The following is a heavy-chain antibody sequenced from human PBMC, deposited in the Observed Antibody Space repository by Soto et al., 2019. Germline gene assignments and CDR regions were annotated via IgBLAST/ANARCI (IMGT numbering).Heavy chain of an antibody. D-gene: IGHD3-22*01. CDR1: GYTFTSYD. Sequence: ASVKVSCKASGYTFTSYDINWVRQATGQGLEWMGWMNPNSGNTGYAQKFQGRVTMTRDTSISTAYMELSRLRSDDTAVYYCAREFYYDSSGYYYGSGDYYYYGMDVWGQGTTVTVSS. CDR2: MNPNSGNT. CDR3: AREFYYDSSGYYYGSGDYYYYGMDV. J-gene: IGHJ6*02. V-gene: IGHV1-8*01.